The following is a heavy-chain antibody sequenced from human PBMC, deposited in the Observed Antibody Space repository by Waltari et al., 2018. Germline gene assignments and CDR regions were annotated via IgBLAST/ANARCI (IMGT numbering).Heavy chain of an antibody. CDR3: AHKRLKQWLIHGSSYFDS. Sequence: QITLTESGPTLVKPTQTLTLTCTFSGFSLSTSGVNVGWIRQPPGKAPEWLALIYWNDDKRYSPSLKSRLTITKDTSKNQVVLTMTNMYPVDTATYYCAHKRLKQWLIHGSSYFDSWGQGTLVTVSS. V-gene: IGHV2-5*01. D-gene: IGHD6-19*01. CDR1: GFSLSTSGVN. CDR2: IYWNDDK. J-gene: IGHJ4*02.